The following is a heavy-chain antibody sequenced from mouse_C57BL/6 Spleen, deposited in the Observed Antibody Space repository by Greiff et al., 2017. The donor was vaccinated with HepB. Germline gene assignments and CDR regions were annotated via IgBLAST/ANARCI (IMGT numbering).Heavy chain of an antibody. CDR1: GYTFTSYW. CDR2: IHPNSGST. V-gene: IGHV1-64*01. Sequence: QVQLQQSGAELVKPGASVKLSCKASGYTFTSYWMHWVKQRPGQGLEWIGMIHPNSGSTNYNEKFKSKATLTVDKSSSTAYMQLSSLTSEDSAVYYCARSYSSSLQYFDVWGTGTTVTVSS. J-gene: IGHJ1*03. D-gene: IGHD1-1*01. CDR3: ARSYSSSLQYFDV.